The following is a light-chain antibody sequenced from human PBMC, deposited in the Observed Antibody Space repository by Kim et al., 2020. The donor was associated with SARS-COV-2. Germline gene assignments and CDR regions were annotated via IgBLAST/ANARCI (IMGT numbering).Light chain of an antibody. Sequence: AAVGDRVTINCRARQSVSNYLNWYQQKPGEAHKLLIYAASSLHSGVPSRFSGSGSGTDFTLTISSLQPGDFAAYYCQQSYTTPTFGQGTKVDIK. CDR2: AAS. V-gene: IGKV1-39*01. CDR1: QSVSNY. J-gene: IGKJ1*01. CDR3: QQSYTTPT.